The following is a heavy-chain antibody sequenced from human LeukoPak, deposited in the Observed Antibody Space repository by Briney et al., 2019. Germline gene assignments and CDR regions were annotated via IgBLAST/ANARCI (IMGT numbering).Heavy chain of an antibody. CDR2: LIRKVHGGTT. V-gene: IGHV3-15*01. CDR3: TRGDYYHSSGYYFLFAY. D-gene: IGHD3-22*01. Sequence: GGSLSLFCAASWFTFSIAWMTWARQAPGRGREWVVCLIRKVHGGTTDYAAPVKRRFTILRDDSEINDYLHMNSRKTEDTAVYYCTRGDYYHSSGYYFLFAYWGQGTLVTVSS. J-gene: IGHJ4*02. CDR1: WFTFSIAW.